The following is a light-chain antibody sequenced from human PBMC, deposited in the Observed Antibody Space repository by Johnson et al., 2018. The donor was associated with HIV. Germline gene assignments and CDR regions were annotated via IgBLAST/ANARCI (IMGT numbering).Light chain of an antibody. CDR3: GTWNSSLTTPYV. J-gene: IGLJ1*01. V-gene: IGLV1-51*01. CDR1: SSNIGNNY. CDR2: DNN. Sequence: QSVLTQPPSVSAAPGQKVTISCSGSSSNIGNNYVSWYQQLPGTAPKLLIYDNNKRPSGIPDRFSGSKSGTSATLGITRLQPGDEADYYCGTWNSSLTTPYVFGTGTKVTVL.